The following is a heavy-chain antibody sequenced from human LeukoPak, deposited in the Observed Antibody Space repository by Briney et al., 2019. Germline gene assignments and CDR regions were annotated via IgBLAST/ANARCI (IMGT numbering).Heavy chain of an antibody. Sequence: GASVKVSCKASGYTFTGYYMHWVRQAPGQGLEWMGWINPNSGGTNYAQKFQGRVTMTRDTSISTAYMELSRLRSDDTAVYYCARDKGGGRNYYYYYMDVWGKGTTVTVSS. CDR1: GYTFTGYY. CDR2: INPNSGGT. V-gene: IGHV1-2*02. J-gene: IGHJ6*03. D-gene: IGHD1-26*01. CDR3: ARDKGGGRNYYYYYMDV.